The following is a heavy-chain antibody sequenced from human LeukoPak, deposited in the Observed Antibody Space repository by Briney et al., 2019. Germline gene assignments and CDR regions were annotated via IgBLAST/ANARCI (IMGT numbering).Heavy chain of an antibody. D-gene: IGHD1-1*01. CDR3: ARGSKDWNGFDY. CDR2: IYHSGST. J-gene: IGHJ4*02. V-gene: IGHV4-30-2*01. CDR1: GGSISSGGYY. Sequence: SETLSLTCTVSGGSISSGGYYWSWIRQPPGKGLEWIGYIYHSGSTYYNPSLKSRVTISVDRSKNQFSLKLSSVTAADTAVYYCARGSKDWNGFDYWGQGTLVTVSS.